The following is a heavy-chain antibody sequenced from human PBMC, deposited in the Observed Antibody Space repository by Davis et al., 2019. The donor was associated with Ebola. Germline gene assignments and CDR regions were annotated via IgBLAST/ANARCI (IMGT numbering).Heavy chain of an antibody. D-gene: IGHD6-19*01. J-gene: IGHJ4*02. CDR2: INHSGST. Sequence: SETLSLTCAVYGGSFTGFSWSWMRQTPGKGLEWIGEINHSGSTNYNPSLKSRVTISVDTSKNQFSLKLSSVTAADTAVYYCARPSSGWSRGPFDYWGQGTLVTVSS. CDR1: GGSFTGFS. CDR3: ARPSSGWSRGPFDY. V-gene: IGHV4-34*01.